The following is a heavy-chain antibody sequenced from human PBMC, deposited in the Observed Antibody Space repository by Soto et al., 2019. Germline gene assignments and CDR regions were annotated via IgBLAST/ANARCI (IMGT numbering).Heavy chain of an antibody. J-gene: IGHJ6*02. CDR3: ARGKWLLSYYYGMDV. V-gene: IGHV4-31*03. CDR1: GGSISSGGYY. D-gene: IGHD2-8*01. Sequence: SETLSLTCTVSGGSISSGGYYWSWIRQHPGKGLEWIGYIYYSGSTYYDPSLKSRVTISVDTSKNQFSLKLSSVTAADTAVYYCARGKWLLSYYYGMDVWGQGTTVTVSS. CDR2: IYYSGST.